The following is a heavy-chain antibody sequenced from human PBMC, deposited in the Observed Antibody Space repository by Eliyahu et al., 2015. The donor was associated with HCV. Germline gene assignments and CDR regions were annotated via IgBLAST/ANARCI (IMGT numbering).Heavy chain of an antibody. V-gene: IGHV1-2*02. CDR1: GYTFTGYX. CDR3: ARDSYSSGYFAYFDY. Sequence: QVQLVQSGAEVKKPGASVKVSCKASGYTFTGYXMHWVRQAPGQGLEWMGWINPNSGGTSYAQKFQGRVTMTRDTSISTAYMELSRLRSDDTAVYYCARDSYSSGYFAYFDYWGQGTLVTVSS. D-gene: IGHD3-22*01. CDR2: INPNSGGT. J-gene: IGHJ4*02.